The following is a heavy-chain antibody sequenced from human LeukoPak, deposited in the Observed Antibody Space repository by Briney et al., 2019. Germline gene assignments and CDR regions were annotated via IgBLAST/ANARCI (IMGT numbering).Heavy chain of an antibody. CDR1: GYTFTDYG. V-gene: IGHV1-18*01. CDR3: ARVLGRQIAVAGDDY. Sequence: GASVKVSCKASGYTFTDYGVHWVRQAPGQGLEWMGWISTYNGNTHYVQNLQDRVAMTTDASTSTAFMELRSLRSDDTAVYYGARVLGRQIAVAGDDYWGQGTLVTVSS. J-gene: IGHJ4*02. D-gene: IGHD6-19*01. CDR2: ISTYNGNT.